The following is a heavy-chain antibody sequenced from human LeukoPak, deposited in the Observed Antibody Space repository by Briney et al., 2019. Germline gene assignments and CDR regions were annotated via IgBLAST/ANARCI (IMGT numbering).Heavy chain of an antibody. CDR3: VRTAYASSWFGPFDI. Sequence: RPSETLSLTCNVSGGPISSSGYYWGWIRQSPGKGLEWISNIFYTGSTYYNPSFESRVTISLDTSKNRLTLRLTFLTAADTALYFCVRTAYASSWFGPFDIWGQGTMVTVSS. D-gene: IGHD2-2*01. CDR2: IFYTGST. J-gene: IGHJ3*02. CDR1: GGPISSSGYY. V-gene: IGHV4-39*02.